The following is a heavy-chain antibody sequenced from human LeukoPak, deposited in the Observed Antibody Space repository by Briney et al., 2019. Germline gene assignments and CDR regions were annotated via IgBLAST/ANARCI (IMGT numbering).Heavy chain of an antibody. V-gene: IGHV3-23*01. J-gene: IGHJ4*02. Sequence: PGGSLRLSCAASGFTFSTYALSWVRQAPGKGLECVLSISGGGDSRYYAESVKGRFTISRDNSKNTLYLQMNSLRAEDTAVYYCAKRMATTYYFDYWGQGTLVTVSS. CDR1: GFTFSTYA. CDR2: ISGGGDSR. D-gene: IGHD5-24*01. CDR3: AKRMATTYYFDY.